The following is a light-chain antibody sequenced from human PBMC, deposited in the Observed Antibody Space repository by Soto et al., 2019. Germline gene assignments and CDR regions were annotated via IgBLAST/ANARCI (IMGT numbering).Light chain of an antibody. Sequence: EIVLTQSPGTLSLSPGERATLSCRASQSVSSNYLAWYQQKPGQAPRLLIYGASSRATGIPDRFSGSGSGTDFTLTISILESEDFAVYYCQQYGSSPKTFGPGTKVDIK. CDR3: QQYGSSPKT. V-gene: IGKV3-20*01. CDR1: QSVSSNY. CDR2: GAS. J-gene: IGKJ3*01.